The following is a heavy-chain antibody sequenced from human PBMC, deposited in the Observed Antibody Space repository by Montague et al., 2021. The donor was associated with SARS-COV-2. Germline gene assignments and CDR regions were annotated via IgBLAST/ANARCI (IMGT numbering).Heavy chain of an antibody. CDR3: ARLRDGVVPSPILGVGPYYSYYSMDV. CDR2: INHGGST. J-gene: IGHJ6*03. V-gene: IGHV4-34*01. Sequence: SETLSLTCAVHGTSFSGYYWNWIRQPPGKGLEWIGEINHGGSTKYSPSLKSRLTISADTSKNQFSLKLTSVAAADTAVYYCARLRDGVVPSPILGVGPYYSYYSMDVWGRGTTVTGPS. D-gene: IGHD3-10*01. CDR1: GTSFSGYY.